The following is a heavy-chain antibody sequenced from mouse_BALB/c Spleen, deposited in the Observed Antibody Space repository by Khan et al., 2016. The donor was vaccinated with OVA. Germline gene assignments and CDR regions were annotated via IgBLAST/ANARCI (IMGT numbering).Heavy chain of an antibody. CDR3: ARFHGGY. Sequence: QIQLVQSGPELKKPGETVKISCKASGYTFTNYGMNWVKQAPGKGLKWMGWINTYTGEPTYADDFKGRFAFSLETSASTAYLQINNLTNEDTATYFCARFHGGYWGQGTTLTVSS. J-gene: IGHJ2*01. CDR2: INTYTGEP. V-gene: IGHV9-3-1*01. CDR1: GYTFTNYG.